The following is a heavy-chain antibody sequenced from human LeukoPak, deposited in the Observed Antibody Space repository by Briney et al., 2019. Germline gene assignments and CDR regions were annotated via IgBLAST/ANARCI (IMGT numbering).Heavy chain of an antibody. CDR3: ARRRYYDSTGYLE. D-gene: IGHD3-22*01. J-gene: IGHJ1*01. CDR1: GGFISSSSYY. Sequence: SETLSLTCTISGGFISSSSYYWGWIRQPPGKGLEWIGDIYYSGSTYYNPALKSRVSMSIDTSKNQFSLELRSVAAADAALYYCARRRYYDSTGYLEWGQGTLVTVTS. CDR2: IYYSGST. V-gene: IGHV4-39*01.